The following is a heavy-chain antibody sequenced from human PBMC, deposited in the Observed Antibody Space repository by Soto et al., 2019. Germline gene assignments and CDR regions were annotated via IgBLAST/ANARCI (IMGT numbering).Heavy chain of an antibody. Sequence: GSLRISCASSGFTLGMYGMIWVRQAPGKGLEWVSAVSPNGQGIYYADSVRGRFTISRDFSKNTVFLHMDSLRAEDTAVYYCAKDRDYPRDYFHYWGQGTLVTVSS. V-gene: IGHV3-23*01. CDR1: GFTLGMYG. D-gene: IGHD3-10*01. CDR3: AKDRDYPRDYFHY. CDR2: VSPNGQGI. J-gene: IGHJ4*02.